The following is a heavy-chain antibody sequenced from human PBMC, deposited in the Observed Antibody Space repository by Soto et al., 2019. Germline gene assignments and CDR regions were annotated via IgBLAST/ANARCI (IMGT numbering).Heavy chain of an antibody. J-gene: IGHJ4*02. CDR3: ARDGYDGSGSPYPAY. V-gene: IGHV4-59*01. CDR2: IYYLGST. CDR1: GGSMSEYF. Sequence: ASETLSLTCSVSGGSMSEYFWSWIRQSPGKGLGWIGYIYYLGSTDYNPSLKSRVTISVDTSKRQFSLRLTSVTAADTAVYYCARDGYDGSGSPYPAYWGPGTQVTVSS. D-gene: IGHD3-10*01.